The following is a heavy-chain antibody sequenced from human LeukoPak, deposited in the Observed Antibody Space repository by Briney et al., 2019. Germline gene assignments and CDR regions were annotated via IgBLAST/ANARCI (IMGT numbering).Heavy chain of an antibody. CDR1: GFTFSSYS. CDR2: ISSSSSYI. Sequence: GGSLRLSCAASGFTFSSYSMNWVRRAPGKGLEWVSSISSSSSYIYYADSVKGRFTISRDNAKNSLYLQMNSLRAEDTAVYYCARDRGVTTPYYFDYWGQGTLVTVSS. J-gene: IGHJ4*02. D-gene: IGHD4-17*01. CDR3: ARDRGVTTPYYFDY. V-gene: IGHV3-21*01.